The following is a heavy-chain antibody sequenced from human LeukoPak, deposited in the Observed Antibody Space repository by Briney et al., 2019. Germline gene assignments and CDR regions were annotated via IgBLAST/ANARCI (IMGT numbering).Heavy chain of an antibody. J-gene: IGHJ4*02. CDR1: GFTFSRYA. V-gene: IGHV3-21*05. CDR2: INTDSSDI. CDR3: ARDTFQPGLIDS. Sequence: GGSLRLSCAASGFTFSRYAMNWVRQAPGKGLQWVSYINTDSSDIHYADSVKGRFTISRDNARNTLYLQLSSLRAEDAAVYYCARDTFQPGLIDSWGQGTLVTVSS. D-gene: IGHD2/OR15-2a*01.